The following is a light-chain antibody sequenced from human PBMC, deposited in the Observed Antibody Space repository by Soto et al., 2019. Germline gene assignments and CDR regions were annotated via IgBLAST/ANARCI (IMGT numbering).Light chain of an antibody. Sequence: QSALTQPASVSGSPGQSITISCTGTSSDVGGYNHVSWYQHHPGKAPKLMIYDVTDRPSGVSNRFSGSKSGYTASLTISGLQAEDEADYYCSSDANNTILGVFGTGTKLTVL. J-gene: IGLJ1*01. V-gene: IGLV2-14*03. CDR2: DVT. CDR1: SSDVGGYNH. CDR3: SSDANNTILGV.